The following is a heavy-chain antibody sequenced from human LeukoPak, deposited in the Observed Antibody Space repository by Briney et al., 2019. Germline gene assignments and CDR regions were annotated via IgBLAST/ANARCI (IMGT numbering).Heavy chain of an antibody. J-gene: IGHJ4*02. CDR2: INQDGSDK. V-gene: IGHV3-7*01. CDR1: GFTFRNYL. Sequence: GGSLRLSRAGSGFTFRNYLMSWVRQAPGKGLEWVANINQDGSDKYFVDSVRDRFTISRDNAKNSLYLQMNSLRAEDTAIYYCVREETIVAIRESSPRGQGTLVTVSS. CDR3: VREETIVAIRESSP. D-gene: IGHD3-22*01.